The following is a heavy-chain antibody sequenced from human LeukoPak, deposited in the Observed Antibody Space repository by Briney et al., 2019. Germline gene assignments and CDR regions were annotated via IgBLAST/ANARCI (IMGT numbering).Heavy chain of an antibody. CDR3: ARGLSSGKGPVDAFDL. J-gene: IGHJ3*01. D-gene: IGHD3-22*01. V-gene: IGHV3-21*01. CDR1: GFTFSSYS. Sequence: GSLRLSCAASGFTFSSYSINWVRQAPGKGLEWGSSISSSSSYIYYADSVKGRFTISRDNAKNSLYLQMNSLRAEYTAVYYCARGLSSGKGPVDAFDLWGQGTMVTVSS. CDR2: ISSSSSYI.